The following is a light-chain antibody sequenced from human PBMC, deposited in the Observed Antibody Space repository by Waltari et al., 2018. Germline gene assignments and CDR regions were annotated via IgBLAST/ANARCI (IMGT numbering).Light chain of an antibody. J-gene: IGLJ3*02. CDR3: ASWDDRLSGWV. CDR2: RSN. CDR1: SSNTGTNI. Sequence: QAVLTQPPSASGTPGQRVTISRSGSSSNTGTNIVCWYQQFPGTAPKLLSDRSNQRPSGVPDRFSGSKSGTSSSLAVSGLRSEDEADYYCASWDDRLSGWVFGGGTKLTVL. V-gene: IGLV1-47*01.